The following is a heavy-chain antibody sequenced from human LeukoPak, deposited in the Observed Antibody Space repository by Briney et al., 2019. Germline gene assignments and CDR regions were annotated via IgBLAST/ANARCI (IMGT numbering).Heavy chain of an antibody. V-gene: IGHV1-2*02. CDR2: INPNSGGT. CDR1: GYTFTSYY. J-gene: IGHJ5*02. D-gene: IGHD2-2*01. Sequence: ASVKVSCKASGYTFTSYYMHWVRQAPGQGLEWMGWINPNSGGTNYAQKFQGRVTMTRDTSISTAYMELSRLRSDDTAVYYCAREGDCSSTSCYGWFDPWGQGTLVTVSS. CDR3: AREGDCSSTSCYGWFDP.